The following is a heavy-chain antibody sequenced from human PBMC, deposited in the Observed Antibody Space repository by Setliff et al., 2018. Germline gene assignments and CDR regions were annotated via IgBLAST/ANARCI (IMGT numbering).Heavy chain of an antibody. CDR3: ARDRREAFDI. V-gene: IGHV1-2*04. J-gene: IGHJ3*02. Sequence: GASVKVSCKTSGYAFTDNYIHWVRQAPGQGLEWMGWINPKTGGTNLAQKFQGWVTMTTDTSTSTAYMELRSLRSDDTAVYYCARDRREAFDIWGQGTMVTVSS. CDR2: INPKTGGT. CDR1: GYAFTDNY.